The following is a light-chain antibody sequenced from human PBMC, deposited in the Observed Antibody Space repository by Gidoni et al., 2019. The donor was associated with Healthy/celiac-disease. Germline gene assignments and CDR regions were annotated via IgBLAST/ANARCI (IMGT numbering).Light chain of an antibody. CDR3: QQYDNLPYT. J-gene: IGKJ2*01. V-gene: IGKV1-33*01. CDR1: QDISNY. CDR2: DAS. Sequence: DIQMTQSASSLSASVGDRVTITCQASQDISNYLNWYQQKPGKAPKLLIYDASNLETGVPSRFSGSVSGTDFTFSISSLQPEDIATYYCQQYDNLPYTFGQGTKLEIK.